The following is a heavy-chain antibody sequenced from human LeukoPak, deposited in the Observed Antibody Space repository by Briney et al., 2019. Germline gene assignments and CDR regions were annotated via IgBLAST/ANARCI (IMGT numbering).Heavy chain of an antibody. J-gene: IGHJ4*02. Sequence: GAPINISCKRSEYSFNNYWISWVRQMPGKSLEWMGRIDPSDSYTNYSPSFQGHVTISADKSISTAYLQWSSLKASDTAMYYCARHFKGTYSGWGQGTLVTVSS. V-gene: IGHV5-10-1*01. CDR2: IDPSDSYT. CDR1: EYSFNNYW. CDR3: ARHFKGTYSG. D-gene: IGHD2-15*01.